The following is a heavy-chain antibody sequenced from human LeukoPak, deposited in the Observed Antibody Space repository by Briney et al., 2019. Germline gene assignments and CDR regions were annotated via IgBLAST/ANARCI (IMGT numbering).Heavy chain of an antibody. CDR1: GFTFSIYW. CDR3: ARAKSTDY. Sequence: GGSLRLSCEASGFTFSIYWMSWVRQAPGKGLEWVANIKQDGSEQYYVDSVKGRFTISRDNAKNSLYLQMNSLRAEDTAVYYCARAKSTDYWGQGTLVTVSS. CDR2: IKQDGSEQ. J-gene: IGHJ4*02. V-gene: IGHV3-7*05.